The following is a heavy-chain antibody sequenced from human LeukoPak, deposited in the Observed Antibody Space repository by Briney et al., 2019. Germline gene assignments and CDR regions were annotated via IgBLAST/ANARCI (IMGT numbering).Heavy chain of an antibody. D-gene: IGHD5-18*01. CDR2: VIPTLGIA. CDR1: GGTFSSYT. J-gene: IGHJ4*02. Sequence: SVNVSCKAPGGTFSSYTISWVQQDPGRRHERVRRVIPTLGIANYAQRSQGRVTITADKSTGTAYMELSSLRSDDTAVYYCAREYGGGHSFGYYYWGQGNLVSVSS. CDR3: AREYGGGHSFGYYY. V-gene: IGHV1-69*04.